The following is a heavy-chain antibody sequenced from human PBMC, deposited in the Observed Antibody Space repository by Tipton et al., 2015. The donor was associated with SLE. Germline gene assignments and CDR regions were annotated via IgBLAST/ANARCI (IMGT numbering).Heavy chain of an antibody. D-gene: IGHD1-26*01. J-gene: IGHJ3*02. CDR1: GHTFTKYY. CDR2: INPSGGDT. Sequence: QSGAEVKKPGASVKVSCKASGHTFTKYYRHWVRQAPGQGLEWMGVINPSGGDTNYAQKFQGRVTMTSDTSTSTVYMELSSLIFEDTAVYHCAGPSSGTQDVFDMWGQGTVVTVSS. V-gene: IGHV1-46*01. CDR3: AGPSSGTQDVFDM.